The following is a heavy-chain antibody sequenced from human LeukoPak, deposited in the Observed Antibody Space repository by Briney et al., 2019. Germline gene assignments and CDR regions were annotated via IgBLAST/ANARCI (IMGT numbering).Heavy chain of an antibody. CDR1: GFTFSSYA. J-gene: IGHJ3*01. Sequence: PGGSLRLSCAASGFTFSSYAMSWVRQAPGKGLEWVSGFSGSGGSTYYADSVKGRFTISRDNSKNTLYLEMNSLRAEDTAVYYCASCTYSGCRRGAFDFWGQGTMVTVSS. CDR3: ASCTYSGCRRGAFDF. D-gene: IGHD6-19*01. CDR2: FSGSGGST. V-gene: IGHV3-23*01.